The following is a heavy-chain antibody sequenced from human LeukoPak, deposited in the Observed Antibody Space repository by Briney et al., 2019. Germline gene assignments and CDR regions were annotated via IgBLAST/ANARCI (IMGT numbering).Heavy chain of an antibody. CDR3: ARFIASSSSGFYYMDV. J-gene: IGHJ6*03. V-gene: IGHV1-69*02. D-gene: IGHD6-6*01. CDR2: IIPILGIA. Sequence: ASVKVSCKSSGGTFSSYTISWVRQPPGQGLEWMGRIIPILGIANYAQKFQGRVTITADKSTSTAYMELSSLRSEDTAVYYCARFIASSSSGFYYMDVWGKGTTVTVSS. CDR1: GGTFSSYT.